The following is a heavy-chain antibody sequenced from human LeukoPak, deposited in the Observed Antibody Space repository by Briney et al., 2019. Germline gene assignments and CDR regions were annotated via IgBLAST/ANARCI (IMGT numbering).Heavy chain of an antibody. Sequence: SETLSLTCTVSGGSISTTNWWTWVRPSPGKGLEWIGEIYNSGSTNYNPALNSRVTISVDKANNQFSLKLSSVTAADTAVYYCARDLRINKGRGVMISVAFDIWGQGTMVTVSS. V-gene: IGHV4-4*02. J-gene: IGHJ3*02. CDR3: ARDLRINKGRGVMISVAFDI. D-gene: IGHD3-10*01. CDR2: IYNSGST. CDR1: GGSISTTNW.